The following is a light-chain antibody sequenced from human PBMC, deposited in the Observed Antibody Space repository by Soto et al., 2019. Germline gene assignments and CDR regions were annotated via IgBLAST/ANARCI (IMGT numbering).Light chain of an antibody. CDR1: STAVGGYSL. V-gene: IGLV2-23*01. CDR3: CIYTSSTAI. J-gene: IGLJ2*01. Sequence: QSALTQPASVSGSPGQSITVSCTGTSTAVGGYSLVSWYHQNPGKAPKLVIYEGSKRPSGVSNRISGFKSGNTASLTISGLQAEDEGDYYCCIYTSSTAIFGGGTQLTVL. CDR2: EGS.